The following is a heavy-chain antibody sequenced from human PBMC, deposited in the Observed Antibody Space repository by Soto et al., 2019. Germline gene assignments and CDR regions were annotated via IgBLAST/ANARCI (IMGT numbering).Heavy chain of an antibody. V-gene: IGHV4-59*06. CDR1: GGSISSYY. Sequence: SETLSLTCTVSGGSISSYYWSWIRQHPGKGLEWIGYIFYSGTTYYNPSLRSRVTISVDTSKNQFSLKLSSVTAADTAVYYCARAFDILTRYYFEYWGQGTLVTVSS. CDR3: ARAFDILTRYYFEY. D-gene: IGHD3-9*01. CDR2: IFYSGTT. J-gene: IGHJ4*02.